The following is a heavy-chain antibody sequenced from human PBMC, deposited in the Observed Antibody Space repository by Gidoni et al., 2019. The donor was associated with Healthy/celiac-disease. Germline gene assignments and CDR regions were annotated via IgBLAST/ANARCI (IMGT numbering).Heavy chain of an antibody. CDR2: MNPNSGNT. V-gene: IGHV1-8*01. CDR3: ARGMEGNYDFWSGYVNYYYYGMDV. D-gene: IGHD3-3*01. J-gene: IGHJ6*02. Sequence: QVQLVQSGAEVKKPGASVKVSCKASGYTFTIYDLNWLRQATGQGLEWMGWMNPNSGNTGYAQKCQGRVTMTRNTSISTAYMELSSLRSEDTAVYYCARGMEGNYDFWSGYVNYYYYGMDVWGQGTTVTVSS. CDR1: GYTFTIYD.